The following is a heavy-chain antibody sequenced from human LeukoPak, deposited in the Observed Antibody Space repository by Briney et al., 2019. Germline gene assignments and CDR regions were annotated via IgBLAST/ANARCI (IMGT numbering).Heavy chain of an antibody. Sequence: GGSLRLSCAASGFTVSSDYMSWVRQAPGKGLEWVSVIYSGGSTYYADSVKGRFTISRDNSKNTLYLQMNSLRAEDTAVCYCARDPGVAAAGVYYYYYGMDVWGQGTTVTVSS. V-gene: IGHV3-66*01. CDR3: ARDPGVAAAGVYYYYYGMDV. CDR1: GFTVSSDY. D-gene: IGHD6-13*01. CDR2: IYSGGST. J-gene: IGHJ6*02.